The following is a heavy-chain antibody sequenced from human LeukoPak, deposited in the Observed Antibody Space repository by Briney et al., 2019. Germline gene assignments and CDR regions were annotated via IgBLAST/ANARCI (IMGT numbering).Heavy chain of an antibody. CDR2: INPNSGGT. D-gene: IGHD6-19*01. J-gene: IGHJ4*02. CDR1: GYTFTGYY. Sequence: ASVTVRCKASGYTFTGYYMHWVRQAPGQGLEWMGWINPNSGGTNYAQKFQGRVTMTRDTSISTAYMELSRLRSDDTAVYYCAREILYGLVLGNFDYWGQGTLVTVSS. V-gene: IGHV1-2*02. CDR3: AREILYGLVLGNFDY.